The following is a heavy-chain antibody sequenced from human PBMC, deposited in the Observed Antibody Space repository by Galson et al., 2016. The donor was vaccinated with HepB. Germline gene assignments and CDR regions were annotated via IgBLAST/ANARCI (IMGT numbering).Heavy chain of an antibody. CDR3: TRGRGTFGY. Sequence: SVKVSCKASGYTFTSYDISWVRQATGQGLEWMGWMNSNSGNTVCAQKFQGRLTTTRNTSISTAYMELSSLTSEDTAIYFCTRGRGTFGYWGQGSLVTVSS. CDR1: GYTFTSYD. V-gene: IGHV1-8*01. D-gene: IGHD3-10*01. CDR2: MNSNSGNT. J-gene: IGHJ4*02.